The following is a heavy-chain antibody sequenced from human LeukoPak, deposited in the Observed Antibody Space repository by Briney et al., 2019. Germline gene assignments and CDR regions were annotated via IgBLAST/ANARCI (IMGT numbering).Heavy chain of an antibody. V-gene: IGHV1-2*02. D-gene: IGHD5-12*01. CDR3: ARDSYSGYDEPFDY. Sequence: ASVKVSCKASGYTFTGYYMHWVRQAPGQGLEWMGWINPNSGGTNYAQKFQGRVTMTRDTSISTAYMELSRLRSDDTAVYYCARDSYSGYDEPFDYWGQGTLVTVSS. CDR2: INPNSGGT. CDR1: GYTFTGYY. J-gene: IGHJ4*02.